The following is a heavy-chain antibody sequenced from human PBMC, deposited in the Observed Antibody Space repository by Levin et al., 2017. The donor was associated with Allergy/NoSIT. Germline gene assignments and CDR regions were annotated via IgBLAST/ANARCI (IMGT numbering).Heavy chain of an antibody. CDR3: ASGIQLRPTALGY. V-gene: IGHV3-74*01. D-gene: IGHD5-18*01. Sequence: GESLKISCAASGFTFSSYWMHWVRQAPGKGLVWVSRINSDGISTTYADSVKGRFTISRDNATNTLYLQMNRLRAEDTAVSYCASGIQLRPTALGYWGQGTLVTVSS. CDR1: GFTFSSYW. CDR2: INSDGIST. J-gene: IGHJ4*02.